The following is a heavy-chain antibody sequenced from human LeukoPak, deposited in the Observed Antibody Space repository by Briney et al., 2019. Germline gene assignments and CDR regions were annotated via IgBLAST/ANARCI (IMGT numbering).Heavy chain of an antibody. Sequence: GTSLRLSCAASGFTFSSYSMNWVRLAPGKGLEWVSSISGSSSYIYYADSVKGRFTISRDNANNSLYLQMNSLRAEDTAVYYCARVHSGSYQYYYYYYMDVWGKGTTVTVSS. CDR2: ISGSSSYI. CDR1: GFTFSSYS. CDR3: ARVHSGSYQYYYYYYMDV. V-gene: IGHV3-21*01. J-gene: IGHJ6*03. D-gene: IGHD1-26*01.